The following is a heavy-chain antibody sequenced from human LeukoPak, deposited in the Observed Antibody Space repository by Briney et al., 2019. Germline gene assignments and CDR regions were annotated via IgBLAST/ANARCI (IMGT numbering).Heavy chain of an antibody. Sequence: KASETLSLTCAVYGGSFSGYYWSWIRQPPGKGLEWIGEINHSGSTSYNPSLKSRVTISVDTSKNQFSLKLSSVTAADTAVYYCARNRMDVWGKGTTVTVSS. CDR3: ARNRMDV. J-gene: IGHJ6*04. V-gene: IGHV4-34*01. CDR2: INHSGST. CDR1: GGSFSGYY.